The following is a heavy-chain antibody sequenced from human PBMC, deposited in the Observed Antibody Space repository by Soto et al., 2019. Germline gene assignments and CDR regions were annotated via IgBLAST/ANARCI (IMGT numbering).Heavy chain of an antibody. CDR3: SRGMLF. CDR2: ISYGWAT. D-gene: IGHD2-8*01. CDR1: GGSMNSGGYC. J-gene: IGHJ4*02. Sequence: QVQLQESGPGLVKPSQTLSLTCTVSGGSMNSGGYCWNWIRQHPGEGLEWSGCISYGWATSYHPSLKSRLTISVDTSKNQFSRMLSSVTAADTAVYYCSRGMLFWGQGTLITVSS. V-gene: IGHV4-31*03.